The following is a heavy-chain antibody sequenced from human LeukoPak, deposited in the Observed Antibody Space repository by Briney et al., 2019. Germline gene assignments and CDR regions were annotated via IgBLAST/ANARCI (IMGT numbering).Heavy chain of an antibody. CDR1: GFTFSSYA. Sequence: GGSLRLSCAASGFTFSSYAMSWVRQAPGKGLEWVSAISGSGGSTYYADSVKGRFTISRDNSKNTLYLQMNSLRAEDTAVYYCAIKERELRRTYYYYYYMDVWGKGTTVTVSS. CDR2: ISGSGGST. V-gene: IGHV3-23*01. CDR3: AIKERELRRTYYYYYYMDV. D-gene: IGHD1-26*01. J-gene: IGHJ6*03.